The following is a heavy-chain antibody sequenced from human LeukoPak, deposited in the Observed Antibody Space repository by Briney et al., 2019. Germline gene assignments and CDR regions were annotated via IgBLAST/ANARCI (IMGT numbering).Heavy chain of an antibody. Sequence: SETLSLTCAVYGGSFSGYYWSWIRQPPGKGLEWIGYIYYSGSTNYNPSLKSRVTISVDTSKNQFSLKLSSVTAADTAVYYCARVRRHYDILTGYFPGYFDYWGQGTLVTVSS. D-gene: IGHD3-9*01. V-gene: IGHV4-59*01. CDR3: ARVRRHYDILTGYFPGYFDY. J-gene: IGHJ4*02. CDR2: IYYSGST. CDR1: GGSFSGYY.